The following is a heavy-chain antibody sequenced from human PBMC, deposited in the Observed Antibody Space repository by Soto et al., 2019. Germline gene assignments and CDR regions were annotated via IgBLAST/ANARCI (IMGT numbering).Heavy chain of an antibody. CDR2: IGVRGGIT. V-gene: IGHV3-23*01. J-gene: IGHJ4*02. Sequence: EVQLLESGGALVQPGGSLKLSCVASGFTFKNYATNWVRQAPAKGLEWVSGIGVRGGITSYAASVKGRFTISRDNSKNTVYLEMHGLRVEDTAVYYWTKDAGSPLTVDKGGQGTLVTVSS. D-gene: IGHD3-10*01. CDR3: TKDAGSPLTVDK. CDR1: GFTFKNYA.